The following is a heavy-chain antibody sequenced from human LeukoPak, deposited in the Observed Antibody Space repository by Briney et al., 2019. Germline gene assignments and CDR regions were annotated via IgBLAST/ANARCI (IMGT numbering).Heavy chain of an antibody. Sequence: EASVKVSCKASGYTFTGYYMHWVRQAPGQGLEWMGWINPNSGGTNYAQKFQGRVTMTRDTSISTAYMELSRLRSDDTAVYYCAREMGLAAVDAFDIWGQGTMVTVSS. V-gene: IGHV1-2*02. CDR1: GYTFTGYY. D-gene: IGHD6-13*01. J-gene: IGHJ3*02. CDR2: INPNSGGT. CDR3: AREMGLAAVDAFDI.